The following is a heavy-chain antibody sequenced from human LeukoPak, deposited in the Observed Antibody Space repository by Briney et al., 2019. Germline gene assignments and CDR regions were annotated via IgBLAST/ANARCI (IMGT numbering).Heavy chain of an antibody. D-gene: IGHD2-21*01. Sequence: ASVKVSCKASGYTFTGYYMHWVRQAPGQGLEWMGSIIPFLGTTNYAQKFRGRVTITADEPTRTAYMELTYVRSDDTAVYYCTIIPNVILFTHYFEYWGQGTLVTVSS. CDR1: GYTFTGYY. CDR3: TIIPNVILFTHYFEY. V-gene: IGHV1-69*11. CDR2: IIPFLGTT. J-gene: IGHJ4*02.